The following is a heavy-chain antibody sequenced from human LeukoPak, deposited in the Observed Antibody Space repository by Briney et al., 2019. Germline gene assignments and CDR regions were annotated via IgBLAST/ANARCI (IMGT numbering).Heavy chain of an antibody. D-gene: IGHD6-6*01. CDR1: GGTISSYY. J-gene: IGHJ4*02. Sequence: SETLSLTCTVSGGTISSYYWSWIRQPPGKGLEWIGHIYTSGSTNYNPSLKSRVTISVDTSKNQFSLKVSSVTAADTAVYYCARTYSSSSHFDYWGQGTLVTVSS. CDR3: ARTYSSSSHFDY. V-gene: IGHV4-4*09. CDR2: IYTSGST.